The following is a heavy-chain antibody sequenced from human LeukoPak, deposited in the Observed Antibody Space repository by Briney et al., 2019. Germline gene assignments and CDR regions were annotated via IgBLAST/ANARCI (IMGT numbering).Heavy chain of an antibody. CDR1: GGTFSSYT. D-gene: IGHD3-22*01. CDR3: AREMADYYDSSGYSH. Sequence: ASVKVSCKASGGTFSSYTISWVRQAPGQGLEWMGWISAYNGNTNYAQKLQGRVTMTTDTSTSTAYMELRSLRSDDTAVYYCAREMADYYDSSGYSHWGQGTLVTVSS. V-gene: IGHV1-18*01. J-gene: IGHJ4*02. CDR2: ISAYNGNT.